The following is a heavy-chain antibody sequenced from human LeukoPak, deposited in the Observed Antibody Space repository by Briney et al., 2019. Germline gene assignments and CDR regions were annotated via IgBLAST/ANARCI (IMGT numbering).Heavy chain of an antibody. D-gene: IGHD3-3*01. V-gene: IGHV4-34*01. CDR3: ARGSFGVVSNGYYYYGMDV. CDR2: INHSGST. Sequence: SETLSLTCTVSGGSISSYYWSWIRQPPGKGLEWIGEINHSGSTNYNPSLKSRVTISVDTSKDQFSLKLSSVTAADTAVYYCARGSFGVVSNGYYYYGMDVWGQGTTVTVSS. CDR1: GGSISSYY. J-gene: IGHJ6*02.